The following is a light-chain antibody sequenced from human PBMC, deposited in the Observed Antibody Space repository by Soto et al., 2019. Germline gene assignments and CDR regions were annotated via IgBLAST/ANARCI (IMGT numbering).Light chain of an antibody. CDR1: QSIGTW. CDR2: DAS. Sequence: DIQMTQSPSTLSASVGEIVNITCRASQSIGTWLAWHQQKPGKAPNLLMFDASTLHTGVPSRFSGSGDGTEFTLSISSLQPDDSAIYFCRQYKTYTFGRGTRLEIK. J-gene: IGKJ5*01. V-gene: IGKV1-5*01. CDR3: RQYKTYT.